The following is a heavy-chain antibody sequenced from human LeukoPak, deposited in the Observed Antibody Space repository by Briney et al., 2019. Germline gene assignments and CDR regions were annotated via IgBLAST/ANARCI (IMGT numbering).Heavy chain of an antibody. V-gene: IGHV4-4*02. J-gene: IGHJ4*02. CDR2: INHSGST. CDR1: VGSISSGNW. Sequence: SGTLSLTCAVSVGSISSGNWWNWVRQSPGKGREWIGEINHSGSTNYNPSLKSRVTISVDTSKNQFSLKLSSVTAADTAVYYCARGRVAAAGRDYWGQGTLVTVSS. CDR3: ARGRVAAAGRDY. D-gene: IGHD6-13*01.